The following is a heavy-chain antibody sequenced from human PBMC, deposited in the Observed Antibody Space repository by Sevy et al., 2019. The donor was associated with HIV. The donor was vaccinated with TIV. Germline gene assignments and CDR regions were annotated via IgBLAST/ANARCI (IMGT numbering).Heavy chain of an antibody. Sequence: GGSLRLSCAASGFTFSSYWMHWVRQAPGKGLVWVSRINSDGSSTSYADSVKGRFTISRDNAKNTLYLQMNSLRAEDTAVYYCARRGGLGYCSSTGCYTFDYWGQGTLVTVSS. CDR3: ARRGGLGYCSSTGCYTFDY. V-gene: IGHV3-74*01. CDR1: GFTFSSYW. D-gene: IGHD2-2*02. J-gene: IGHJ4*02. CDR2: INSDGSST.